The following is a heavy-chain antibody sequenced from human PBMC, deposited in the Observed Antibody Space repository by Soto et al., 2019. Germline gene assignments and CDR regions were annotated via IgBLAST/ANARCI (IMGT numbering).Heavy chain of an antibody. V-gene: IGHV1-18*01. Sequence: GSVKVSCKASGYTFTSYGISWVRPAPGQGLEWMGWISAYNGNTNYAQKLQGRVTMTTDTSTSTAYMELRSLRSDDTAVYYCARVPLGSYSYYFDYWGQGTLVTVSS. CDR2: ISAYNGNT. D-gene: IGHD1-26*01. CDR1: GYTFTSYG. CDR3: ARVPLGSYSYYFDY. J-gene: IGHJ4*02.